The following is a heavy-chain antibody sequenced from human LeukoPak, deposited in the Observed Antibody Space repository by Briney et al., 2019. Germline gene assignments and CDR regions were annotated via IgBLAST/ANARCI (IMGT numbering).Heavy chain of an antibody. CDR1: GASVSTTSCL. CDR3: VRDLGVGGSWPLDF. Sequence: SETLSLTCVVSGASVSTTSCLWGWVRQTPGKGLEWIGSISYTGSSYYNPSLNSRVTMSLDPAKNHYSLRMTSLAAADTAVYYCVRDLGVGGSWPLDFWGPGTVVIVSS. CDR2: ISYTGSS. D-gene: IGHD2-15*01. V-gene: IGHV4-39*07. J-gene: IGHJ4*02.